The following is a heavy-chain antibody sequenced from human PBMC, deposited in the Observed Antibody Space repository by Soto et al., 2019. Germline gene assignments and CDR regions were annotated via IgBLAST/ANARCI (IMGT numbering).Heavy chain of an antibody. Sequence: GGSLRLSCAVSGFTFSSSWMTWVRQAPGKGLEWVANINQDGSQKYYADSVKGRFTISRDNAKNSLYLQMNSLRAEDTAVYYCARVYYDSIIPSTFDIWGQGTMVTVSS. V-gene: IGHV3-7*03. CDR2: INQDGSQK. J-gene: IGHJ3*02. D-gene: IGHD3-22*01. CDR1: GFTFSSSW. CDR3: ARVYYDSIIPSTFDI.